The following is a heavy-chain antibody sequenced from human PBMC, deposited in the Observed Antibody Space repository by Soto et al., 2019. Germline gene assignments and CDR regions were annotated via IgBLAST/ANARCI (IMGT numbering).Heavy chain of an antibody. J-gene: IGHJ4*02. D-gene: IGHD3-3*01. CDR3: TTDEWQ. CDR1: GFPFDNAW. CDR2: IKGKSDAGAT. Sequence: EVQLVESGGGLVKPGGSLRLSCVASGFPFDNAWMSWVRRAPGKGLEWVGRIKGKSDAGATDYVAPVKGRFSISRDDSKKMLFLQMNSLKTEDTAVYYCTTDEWQWGQETLVTVSS. V-gene: IGHV3-15*01.